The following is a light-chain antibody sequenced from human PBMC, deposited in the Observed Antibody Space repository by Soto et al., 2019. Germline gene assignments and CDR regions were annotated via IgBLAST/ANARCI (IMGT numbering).Light chain of an antibody. CDR1: QRISNNF. V-gene: IGKV3-20*01. J-gene: IGKJ1*01. CDR3: QQYRRSHPSWT. CDR2: GAS. Sequence: ETVLTQSPGTLSLSPGERATLFCRASQRISNNFLAWYQQIPGQAPSLLIFGASSRATGIPDRFSGSGSGTEFPLTIDILEPEDVAVYYCQQYRRSHPSWTFGQGTKVEIK.